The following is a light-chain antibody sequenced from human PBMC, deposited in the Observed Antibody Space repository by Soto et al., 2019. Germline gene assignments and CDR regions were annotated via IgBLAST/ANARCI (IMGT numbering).Light chain of an antibody. CDR2: LGS. J-gene: IGKJ2*01. CDR1: QNLLHRNGYNY. Sequence: DIAMTQSPLSLPVTTGEPASFSCRSSQNLLHRNGYNYLDWYLQKPGQSPQLLISLGSHRASGVPDRFRGSGSGTDFTLEISRVEAEDVGVYYCMQALQTPYTFGQGTKLEIK. CDR3: MQALQTPYT. V-gene: IGKV2-28*01.